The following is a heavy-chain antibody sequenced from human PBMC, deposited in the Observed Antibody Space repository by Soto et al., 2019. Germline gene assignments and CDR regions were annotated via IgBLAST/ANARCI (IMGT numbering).Heavy chain of an antibody. Sequence: SETLSLTCAVYGGSFSGYYWSWIRQPPGKGLEWIGEINHSGSTNYNPSLKSRVTISVDTSKNQFSLKLSSVTAADTAVYYCARFLKRKYCSSTSCYAFDIWGQGTMVTVSS. CDR2: INHSGST. CDR3: ARFLKRKYCSSTSCYAFDI. D-gene: IGHD2-2*01. J-gene: IGHJ3*02. V-gene: IGHV4-34*01. CDR1: GGSFSGYY.